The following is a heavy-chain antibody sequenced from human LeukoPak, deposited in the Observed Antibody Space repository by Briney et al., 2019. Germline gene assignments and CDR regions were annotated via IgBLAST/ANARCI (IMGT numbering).Heavy chain of an antibody. CDR1: GGSISSHY. V-gene: IGHV4-59*11. Sequence: SETLSLTCTVSGGSISSHYWSWIRQLPGKGLEWIGYIFYSGSTNCNPSLKSRVTMSVDTSKNQFSLKLSSVTAADTAVYYCAREYCTSSSCYFDYWGQGTLVTVSS. CDR2: IFYSGST. D-gene: IGHD2-2*01. J-gene: IGHJ4*02. CDR3: AREYCTSSSCYFDY.